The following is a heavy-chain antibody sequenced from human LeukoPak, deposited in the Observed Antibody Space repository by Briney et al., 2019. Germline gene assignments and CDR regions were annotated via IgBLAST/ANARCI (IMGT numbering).Heavy chain of an antibody. J-gene: IGHJ4*02. V-gene: IGHV3-23*01. CDR1: GFTFSSYA. D-gene: IGHD3-10*01. CDR3: AKDSSASYASGSYSFDY. Sequence: GGSLRLSCAASGFTFSSYAVSWVRQAPWKGLEWVSAISGSGGSTYYAESVKGRFTISRDNSKNTLHLQMNSLRAEDTAVYYCAKDSSASYASGSYSFDYWGQGTLVTVSS. CDR2: ISGSGGST.